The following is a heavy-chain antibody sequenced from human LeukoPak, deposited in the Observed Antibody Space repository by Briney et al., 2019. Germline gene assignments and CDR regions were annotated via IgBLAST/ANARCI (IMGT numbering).Heavy chain of an antibody. Sequence: SETLSLTCTVSGGSISNYYWNWIRQPPGKGLEWIGYIYYTGSTNYNPSLESRVTMSVDTSKNQFSLNLRSVTPEDTAVYYCAGDSSGWYPLHYYYYMDVWGKGTTVTVSS. V-gene: IGHV4-59*01. D-gene: IGHD6-19*01. CDR1: GGSISNYY. CDR2: IYYTGST. CDR3: AGDSSGWYPLHYYYYMDV. J-gene: IGHJ6*03.